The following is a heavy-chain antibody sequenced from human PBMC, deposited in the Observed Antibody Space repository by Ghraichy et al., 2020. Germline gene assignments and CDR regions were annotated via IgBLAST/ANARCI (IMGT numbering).Heavy chain of an antibody. D-gene: IGHD5-18*01. Sequence: GESLNISCAASGFVFDTYDMSWVRQAPGKGLEWVSAISENSGNTYYADSVKGRCTISRDNSENTLFLQMNGLRAEDTAVYYCAKDHGSKWLRAFDYWGQGALVTVSS. CDR1: GFVFDTYD. CDR2: ISENSGNT. V-gene: IGHV3-23*01. J-gene: IGHJ4*02. CDR3: AKDHGSKWLRAFDY.